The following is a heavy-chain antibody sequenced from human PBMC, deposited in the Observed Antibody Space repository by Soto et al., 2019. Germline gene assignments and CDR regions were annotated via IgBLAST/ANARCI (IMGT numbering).Heavy chain of an antibody. D-gene: IGHD3-10*02. CDR2: IKQDGSEK. CDR1: EFNIVDLW. V-gene: IGHV3-7*04. Sequence: GRPKRHPYIVSEFNIVDLWMHRIRQTPGKGLEWVASIKQDGSEKNYMDSVRGRFTISRDNGRNSVFLQMSSLRAEDTAVYYCARNVHAEGDFWGQGTLVTVSS. CDR3: ARNVHAEGDF. J-gene: IGHJ4*02.